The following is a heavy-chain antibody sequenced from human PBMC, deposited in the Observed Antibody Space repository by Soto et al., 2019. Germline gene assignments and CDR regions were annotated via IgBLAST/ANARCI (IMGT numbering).Heavy chain of an antibody. V-gene: IGHV1-18*01. CDR3: TRGWFGEFGYCFDD. J-gene: IGHJ4*02. D-gene: IGHD3-10*01. Sequence: QVQLVQSGAEVKKPGASVKVSCKTSGYTFTTYGISWVRQAPGQGLEWMGWISPYNGNTKYAQKLQGRVNMTAVTSTIQAYMDLRSLTADGAAGYYCTRGWFGEFGYCFDDWGQGTLVTVSS. CDR2: ISPYNGNT. CDR1: GYTFTTYG.